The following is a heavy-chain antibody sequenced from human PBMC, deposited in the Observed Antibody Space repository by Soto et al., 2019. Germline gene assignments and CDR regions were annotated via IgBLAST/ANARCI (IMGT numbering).Heavy chain of an antibody. CDR1: GFTFSSYS. CDR2: ISSSSSTI. D-gene: IGHD1-26*01. J-gene: IGHJ6*03. Sequence: EVQLVESGGGLVQPGGSVRLSCAASGFTFSSYSMNWVRQAPGKGLEWVSYISSSSSTIYYADSVKGRFTISRDNAKNSLYLQMNSLRAEDTAVYYCARDPTTPRYYYYYMDVWGKGTTVTVSS. CDR3: ARDPTTPRYYYYYMDV. V-gene: IGHV3-48*01.